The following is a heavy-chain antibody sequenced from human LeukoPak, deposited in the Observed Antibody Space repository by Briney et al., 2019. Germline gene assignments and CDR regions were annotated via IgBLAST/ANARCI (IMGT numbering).Heavy chain of an antibody. CDR3: ARNYAWFGELSLGN. CDR1: GFTFSSYN. J-gene: IGHJ4*02. V-gene: IGHV3-53*01. Sequence: PGGSLRLSCAASGFTFSSYNMNWVRQAPGKGLEWVSVLYPNDTTYYADSVKGRFAVSRDSSRNTLYLQMNNLKVDDTAIYYCARNYAWFGELSLGNWGQGTLVTVSS. D-gene: IGHD3-10*01. CDR2: LYPNDTT.